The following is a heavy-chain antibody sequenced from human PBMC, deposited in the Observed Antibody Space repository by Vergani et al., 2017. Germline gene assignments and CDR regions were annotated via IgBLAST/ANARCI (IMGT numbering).Heavy chain of an antibody. J-gene: IGHJ4*02. D-gene: IGHD1/OR15-1a*01. CDR2: ISYHGSNQ. V-gene: IGHV3-30-3*01. Sequence: QVQLVESGGGVVQPGRSLRLSCAASGFTFSNYAMHWVRQAPGKGLEWVAVISYHGSNQYYADSVKGRFSISRDTSKNTLYLQMNSLRAEDTAVYYCTRANAPNRHYFDYWGQGTLVTVSS. CDR3: TRANAPNRHYFDY. CDR1: GFTFSNYA.